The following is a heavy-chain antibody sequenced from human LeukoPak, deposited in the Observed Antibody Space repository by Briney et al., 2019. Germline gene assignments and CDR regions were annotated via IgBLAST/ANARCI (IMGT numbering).Heavy chain of an antibody. D-gene: IGHD3-9*01. CDR2: TYYRSKWYN. CDR1: GDSVSSNNGA. CDR3: ARDVGTTGWHTFDY. V-gene: IGHV6-1*01. Sequence: SSQTLSLTCAISGDSVSSNNGAWNWIRQSPSRGLEWLGRTYYRSKWYNDYAGSLISRITISPDTSKNQFSLQLYSVTPEDTAEYYCARDVGTTGWHTFDYWGQGTLVTVSS. J-gene: IGHJ4*02.